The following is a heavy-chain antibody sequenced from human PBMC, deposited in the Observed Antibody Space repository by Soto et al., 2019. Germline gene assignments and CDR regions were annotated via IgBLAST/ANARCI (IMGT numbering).Heavy chain of an antibody. CDR3: ARRDSSGWYSYFDY. CDR1: GGSISGYY. CDR2: MYYSGST. D-gene: IGHD6-19*01. Sequence: SETLSLTCTVSGGSISGYYGSWIRQPPGKGLEWIAYMYYSGSTNYNPSLKGRVTISIDTSKNQFSLKLSSVTAADTAVYYCARRDSSGWYSYFDYWGQGALVTVS. J-gene: IGHJ4*02. V-gene: IGHV4-59*08.